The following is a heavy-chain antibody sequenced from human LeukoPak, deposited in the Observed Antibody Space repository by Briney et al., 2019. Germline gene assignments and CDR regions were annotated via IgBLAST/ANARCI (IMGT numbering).Heavy chain of an antibody. Sequence: EASVKVSCKASGYTFTSYGISWVRQAPGQGLEWMGWISAYNGNTNYAQKLQGRVTMTTDTSTSTAYMELRSLRSDDTAVYYCARAEDFITMVRGVARGVPDYWGQGTLVTVSS. CDR2: ISAYNGNT. CDR3: ARAEDFITMVRGVARGVPDY. J-gene: IGHJ4*02. CDR1: GYTFTSYG. V-gene: IGHV1-18*01. D-gene: IGHD3-10*01.